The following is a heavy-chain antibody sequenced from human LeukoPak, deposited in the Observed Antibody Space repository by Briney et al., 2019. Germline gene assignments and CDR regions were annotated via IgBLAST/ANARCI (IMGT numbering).Heavy chain of an antibody. CDR1: GYTFTSYD. J-gene: IGHJ6*03. V-gene: IGHV1-8*01. CDR2: MNPNSGNT. CDR3: ARGRVAATNYYYYYYYMDD. Sequence: ASVKVSCKASGYTFTSYDINWVRQATGQGLEWMGWMNPNSGNTGYAQKFQGRVTMTRNTSISTAYMELSSLRSEDTAVYYCARGRVAATNYYYYYYYMDDWGKGTTVTISS. D-gene: IGHD6-13*01.